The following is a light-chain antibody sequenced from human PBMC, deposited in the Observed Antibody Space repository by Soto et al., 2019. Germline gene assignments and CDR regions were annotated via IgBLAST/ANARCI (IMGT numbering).Light chain of an antibody. J-gene: IGKJ4*01. CDR3: QQRINWPLT. V-gene: IGKV3-11*01. Sequence: EIVLTQSPATLSLSPGERATLSCRASQSVSSYLAWYQQKRGQAPRLLIYDASNRATGIPARFSGSGSGTDFTLTISSLEPEDFAVYYCQQRINWPLTFGGGTKVETK. CDR2: DAS. CDR1: QSVSSY.